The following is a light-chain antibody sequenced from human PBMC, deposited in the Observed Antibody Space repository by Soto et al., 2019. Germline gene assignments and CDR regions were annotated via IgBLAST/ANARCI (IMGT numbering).Light chain of an antibody. CDR3: SSYTSDWGV. CDR2: EVS. V-gene: IGLV2-14*01. CDR1: SSDVGGYDF. J-gene: IGLJ1*01. Sequence: QSVLTQPASVSGSPGQSITISCTGTSSDVGGYDFVSWYQHHPGKAPKLIIYEVSTRPSGVSNRFSGSKSGNTASLTISGLQAEDEDDYYCSSYTSDWGVFGTGTKLTVL.